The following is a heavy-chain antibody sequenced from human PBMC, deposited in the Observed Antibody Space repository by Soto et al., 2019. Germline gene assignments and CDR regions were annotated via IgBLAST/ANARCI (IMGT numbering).Heavy chain of an antibody. CDR3: ARGPIVVVVAANYFDY. CDR1: GYTFTGYY. CDR2: INPNSGGT. J-gene: IGHJ4*02. D-gene: IGHD2-15*01. Sequence: ASVKVSFKASGYTFTGYYMHWVRQAPGQGLEWMGWINPNSGGTNYAQKFQGWVTMTRDTSISTAYMELSRLRSDDTAVYYCARGPIVVVVAANYFDYWGQGNLVTFSS. V-gene: IGHV1-2*04.